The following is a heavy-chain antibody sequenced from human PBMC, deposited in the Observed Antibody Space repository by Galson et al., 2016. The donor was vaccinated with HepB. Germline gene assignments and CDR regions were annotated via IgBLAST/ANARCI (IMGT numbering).Heavy chain of an antibody. Sequence: SETLSLTCTVSGGSISLYYWSWIRQPPGKGLEWIGYFYDSGSTNCNPSLKSRVTISGDTSKNQFSLKLTSVTAADTAVYYCARGDVLRWFGELLLGPFHIWGQGTMVTVSS. D-gene: IGHD3-10*01. V-gene: IGHV4-59*01. J-gene: IGHJ3*02. CDR1: GGSISLYY. CDR3: ARGDVLRWFGELLLGPFHI. CDR2: FYDSGST.